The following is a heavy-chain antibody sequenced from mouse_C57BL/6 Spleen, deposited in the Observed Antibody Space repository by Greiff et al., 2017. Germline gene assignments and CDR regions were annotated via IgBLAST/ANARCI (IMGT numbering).Heavy chain of an antibody. CDR1: GYAFSSYW. D-gene: IGHD2-4*01. J-gene: IGHJ4*01. CDR2: IYPGDGDT. CDR3: AGIYYDYAGNYYAMDY. V-gene: IGHV1-80*01. Sequence: QVQLQQSGAELVKPGASVKISCKASGYAFSSYWMNWVKQRPGKGLEWIGQIYPGDGDTNYNGKFKGKATLTADKSSSTAYMQLSSLTSEDSAVYFCAGIYYDYAGNYYAMDYWGQGTSVTASS.